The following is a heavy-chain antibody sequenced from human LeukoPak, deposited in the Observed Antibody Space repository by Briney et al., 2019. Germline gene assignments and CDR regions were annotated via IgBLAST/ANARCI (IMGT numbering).Heavy chain of an antibody. CDR1: GFTFSSYD. J-gene: IGHJ4*02. CDR3: ARESETSGWYDY. V-gene: IGHV3-13*04. Sequence: GGSLRLSCAASGFTFSSYDMHWVRQATGKGLEWVSAIGTAGDTYYPGSVKGRFTISRENAKNSLYLQMNSMRSEDTALYYCARESETSGWYDYWGQGTLVTVSS. D-gene: IGHD6-19*01. CDR2: IGTAGDT.